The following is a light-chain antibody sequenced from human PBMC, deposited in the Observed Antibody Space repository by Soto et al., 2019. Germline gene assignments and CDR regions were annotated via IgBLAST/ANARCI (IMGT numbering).Light chain of an antibody. CDR1: QSVSSSY. J-gene: IGKJ5*01. Sequence: EIVLTQSPGTLSLSPGERATLSCRASQSVSSSYLAWYQQKPGQALRLLIYGASSRATGIPDRFSGSGSGTDFTLTISRLEPEDFAVYYCQQYDSSPITFGQGTRLEIK. V-gene: IGKV3-20*01. CDR3: QQYDSSPIT. CDR2: GAS.